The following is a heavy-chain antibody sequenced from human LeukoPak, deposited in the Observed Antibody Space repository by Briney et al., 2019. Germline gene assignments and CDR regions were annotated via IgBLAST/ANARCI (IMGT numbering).Heavy chain of an antibody. Sequence: SETLSLTCTVSGGSISSSSYYWGWIRQPPGKGLEWIGSIYYSGSTYYNPSLKSRVTISVDTSKNQFSLKLSSVTAADTAVYYCARELSRVRWLQSQSRLPSLTGGVGYWGQGTLVTVSS. CDR2: IYYSGST. V-gene: IGHV4-39*02. CDR1: GGSISSSSYY. D-gene: IGHD5-24*01. CDR3: ARELSRVRWLQSQSRLPSLTGGVGY. J-gene: IGHJ4*02.